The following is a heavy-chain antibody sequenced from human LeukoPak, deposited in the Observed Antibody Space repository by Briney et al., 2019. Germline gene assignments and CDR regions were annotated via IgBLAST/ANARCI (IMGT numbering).Heavy chain of an antibody. J-gene: IGHJ4*02. CDR3: ARLPIGEFINY. V-gene: IGHV4-39*01. Sequence: TSETLSLTCTVSGGSISSYYWGWIRQPPGKGLEWIGSIYYSGSTYYNPSLKSRVTISVDTSKNQFSLKLSSVTAADTAVYYCARLPIGEFINYWGQGTLVTVSS. CDR1: GGSISSYY. CDR2: IYYSGST. D-gene: IGHD3-10*01.